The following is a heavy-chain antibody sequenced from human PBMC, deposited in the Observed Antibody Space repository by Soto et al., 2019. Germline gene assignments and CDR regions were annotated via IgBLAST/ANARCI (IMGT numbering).Heavy chain of an antibody. V-gene: IGHV1-69*08. J-gene: IGHJ4*02. Sequence: QVQLVQSGAEVKKPGSSVKVSCKASGGTFSSYTISWVRQAPGQGLEWMGRIIPILGIANYAQKFQGRVXIXXDKSTSTAYMELSSLRSEDTAVYYCARDQESYFDYWGQGTLVTVSS. CDR2: IIPILGIA. CDR1: GGTFSSYT. CDR3: ARDQESYFDY.